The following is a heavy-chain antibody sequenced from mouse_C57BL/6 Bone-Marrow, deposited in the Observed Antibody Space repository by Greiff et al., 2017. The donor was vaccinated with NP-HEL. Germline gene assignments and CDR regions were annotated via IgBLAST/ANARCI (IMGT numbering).Heavy chain of an antibody. CDR1: GYTFTSYW. V-gene: IGHV1-74*01. D-gene: IGHD2-4*01. Sequence: VQLQQPGAELVKPGASVKVSCKASGYTFTSYWMHWVKQRPGQGLEWIGRIHPSDSDTNYNQKFKGKATLTVDKSSSTAYMQLSSLTSEDSAVYYCAIRISIYDYDGDYYAMDYWGQGTSVTVSS. CDR2: IHPSDSDT. CDR3: AIRISIYDYDGDYYAMDY. J-gene: IGHJ4*01.